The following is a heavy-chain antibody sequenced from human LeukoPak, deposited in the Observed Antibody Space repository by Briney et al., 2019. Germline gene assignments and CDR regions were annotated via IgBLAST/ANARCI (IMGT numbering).Heavy chain of an antibody. Sequence: ETSETLSLTCTVSGGSISSGGYYWSWIRQHPGKGLEWIGYIYYSGSTYYNPSLKSRVTISVDTSKNQFSLKLSSVTAADTAVYYCARYYYGSGSLSFDYWGQGTLVTVSS. J-gene: IGHJ4*02. CDR2: IYYSGST. V-gene: IGHV4-31*03. D-gene: IGHD3-10*01. CDR1: GGSISSGGYY. CDR3: ARYYYGSGSLSFDY.